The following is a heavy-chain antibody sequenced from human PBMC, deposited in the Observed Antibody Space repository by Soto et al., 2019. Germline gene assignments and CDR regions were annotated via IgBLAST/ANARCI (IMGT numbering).Heavy chain of an antibody. CDR3: ARESRHGYYVRGMEV. V-gene: IGHV1-2*04. Sequence: ASVKVSCKASGYTFTGYYMHWVRQAPGQGLEWMGWINPNSGGTNYAQKFQGWVTMTRDTSISTAYMELSRLRSDDTAVYYCARESRHGYYVRGMEVWGQGTTVTVSS. CDR2: INPNSGGT. CDR1: GYTFTGYY. D-gene: IGHD4-17*01. J-gene: IGHJ6*02.